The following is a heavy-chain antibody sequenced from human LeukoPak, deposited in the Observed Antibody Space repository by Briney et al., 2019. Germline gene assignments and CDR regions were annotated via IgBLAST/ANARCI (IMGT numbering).Heavy chain of an antibody. J-gene: IGHJ3*02. CDR2: ISSSGSTI. CDR1: GFTFSDYY. D-gene: IGHD3-16*01. CDR3: ARAQITVRSSAFDI. Sequence: PGGSLRLSCAASGFTFSDYYMSWIRQAPGKGLEWVSYISSSGSTIYYADSVKGRFTISRDNAKNSLYLQMNSLRAEDTAVYYCARAQITVRSSAFDIWGQGTMVTVSS. V-gene: IGHV3-11*04.